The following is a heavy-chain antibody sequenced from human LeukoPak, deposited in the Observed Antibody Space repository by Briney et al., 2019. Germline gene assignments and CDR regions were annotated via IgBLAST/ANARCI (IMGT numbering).Heavy chain of an antibody. V-gene: IGHV1-69*01. D-gene: IGHD6-19*01. CDR3: ARGPHSSGWYGPGLQQDY. J-gene: IGHJ4*02. Sequence: GASVKVSCKASGGTFSSYAISWVRQAPGQGLEWMGGIIPIFGTANYAQKFQGRVTITADESTSTAYMELSSLRSEDTAVYYCARGPHSSGWYGPGLQQDYWGQGTLVTVSS. CDR1: GGTFSSYA. CDR2: IIPIFGTA.